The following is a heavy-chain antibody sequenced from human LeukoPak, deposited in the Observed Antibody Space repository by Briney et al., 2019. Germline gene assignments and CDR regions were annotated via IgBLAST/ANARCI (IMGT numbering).Heavy chain of an antibody. D-gene: IGHD3-22*01. CDR1: GGSISSYY. CDR3: AKSNGYGLVDI. Sequence: SETLSLTCTVSGGSISSYYWGWIRQPPGKGLEWIGNIFYSGSTYYSPSLRSRVTISLDTSRNQFSLRLNSVTAADTAVYYCAKSNGYGLVDIWGQGTMVTVSS. V-gene: IGHV4-39*07. J-gene: IGHJ3*02. CDR2: IFYSGST.